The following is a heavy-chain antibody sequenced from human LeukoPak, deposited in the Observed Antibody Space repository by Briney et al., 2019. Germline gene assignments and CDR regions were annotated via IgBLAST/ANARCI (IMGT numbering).Heavy chain of an antibody. D-gene: IGHD3-10*01. CDR1: GGSISSSSYY. V-gene: IGHV4-39*01. CDR3: ASTMVRQGEVWFDP. CDR2: IYYSGST. Sequence: PSETLSLTCTVSGGSISSSSYYWGWIRQPPGKGLEWIGSIYYSGSTYYNPSLKSRVTISVDTSKNQFSLKLSSVTAADTAVYYCASTMVRQGEVWFDPWGQGTLVTVSS. J-gene: IGHJ5*02.